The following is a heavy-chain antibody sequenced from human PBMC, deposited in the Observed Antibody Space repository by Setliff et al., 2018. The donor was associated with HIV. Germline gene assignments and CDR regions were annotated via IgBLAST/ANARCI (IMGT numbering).Heavy chain of an antibody. CDR2: IHYSGST. CDR1: GASISSNNW. Sequence: PSETLSLTCAVSGASISSNNWWTWVRQPPGRGLEWSGEIHYSGSTNYNPSLKSRVTISVDKSRSQFSLKVNSVTAADTAVYYCAREVPARQHFDFWGQGTLVTVSS. J-gene: IGHJ4*02. CDR3: AREVPARQHFDF. V-gene: IGHV4-4*02. D-gene: IGHD2-2*01.